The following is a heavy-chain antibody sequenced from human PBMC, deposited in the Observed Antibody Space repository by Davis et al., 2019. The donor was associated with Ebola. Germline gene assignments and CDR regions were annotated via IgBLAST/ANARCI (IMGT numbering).Heavy chain of an antibody. Sequence: GSLRLSCTVSGASIIHDDHAWSWIRQPPGRGLEWIGYIYYSGSTHYNPSLKSRVTISVDTSKNQFSLKLSSVTAADTAVYYCARGLYPWELDYWGQGTLVTVSS. CDR3: ARGLYPWELDY. CDR1: GASIIHDDHA. CDR2: IYYSGST. D-gene: IGHD1-1*01. V-gene: IGHV4-61*08. J-gene: IGHJ4*02.